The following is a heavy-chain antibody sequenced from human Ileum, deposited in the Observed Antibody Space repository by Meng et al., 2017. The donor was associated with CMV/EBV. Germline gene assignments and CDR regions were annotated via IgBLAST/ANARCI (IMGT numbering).Heavy chain of an antibody. D-gene: IGHD2-2*01. V-gene: IGHV1-2*02. CDR1: GYTFTGYY. Sequence: ASVKVSCKASGYTFTGYYMHWVRQAPGQGLEWMGWINPNSGDTNYAQKFQGRVTMTRDTSISTAYMELSRLRSDDTAMYYCAGHCSTTSCHPMDVWGQGTTVTVSS. J-gene: IGHJ6*02. CDR3: AGHCSTTSCHPMDV. CDR2: INPNSGDT.